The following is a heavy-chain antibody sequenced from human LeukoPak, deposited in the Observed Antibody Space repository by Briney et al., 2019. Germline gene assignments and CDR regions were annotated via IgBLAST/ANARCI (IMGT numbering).Heavy chain of an antibody. V-gene: IGHV4-59*01. CDR3: ARLSNDYDSSGYYYIDY. Sequence: SETLSLTCTVSGGSISSYYWSWIRQPPGKGLEWIGYIYYSGSTNYNPSLKSRVTISVDTSKNQFSLKLSSVTAADTAVYYCARLSNDYDSSGYYYIDYWGQGTLGSVSS. CDR1: GGSISSYY. J-gene: IGHJ4*02. CDR2: IYYSGST. D-gene: IGHD3-22*01.